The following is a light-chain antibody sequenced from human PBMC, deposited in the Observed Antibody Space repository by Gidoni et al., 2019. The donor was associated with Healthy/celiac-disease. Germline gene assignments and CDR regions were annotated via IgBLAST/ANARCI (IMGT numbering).Light chain of an antibody. Sequence: DIQLIHSPSSLSASVGDRVTITCRASQNISSYLNWYQQKPGKAPKLLIYAASSLESGVPSRFSGSGSGTDFTLTISSLQPEDFATYYCQQSYNTPFTFGPGTKVDIK. CDR1: QNISSY. CDR2: AAS. J-gene: IGKJ3*01. CDR3: QQSYNTPFT. V-gene: IGKV1-39*01.